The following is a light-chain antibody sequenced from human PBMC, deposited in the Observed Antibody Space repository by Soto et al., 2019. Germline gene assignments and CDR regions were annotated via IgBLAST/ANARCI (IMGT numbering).Light chain of an antibody. J-gene: IGKJ4*02. V-gene: IGKV1-5*01. CDR1: QSVLSW. Sequence: IQMTQSPATLSSSIVARVPITCRARQSVLSWLAWYPQKPGTAPKLLIFDASRLESGVPSRFSGSASGTKFTLTIAILQPDDFATYYCQQYETFSGTFGAGSKVDI. CDR3: QQYETFSGT. CDR2: DAS.